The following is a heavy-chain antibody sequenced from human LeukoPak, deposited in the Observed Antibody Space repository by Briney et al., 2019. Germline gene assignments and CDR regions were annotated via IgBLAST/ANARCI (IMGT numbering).Heavy chain of an antibody. J-gene: IGHJ6*02. CDR3: ARDSTVIYDFWSGYFPASYYYGMDV. CDR1: GFTFSSYG. D-gene: IGHD3-3*01. Sequence: GGSLRLSCAASGFTFSSYGMHWVRQAPGKGLEWVAVIWYDGSNKYYADSVKGRFTISRDNSKNTLYLQMNSLRAEDTAVYYCARDSTVIYDFWSGYFPASYYYGMDVWGQGTTVTVSS. CDR2: IWYDGSNK. V-gene: IGHV3-33*01.